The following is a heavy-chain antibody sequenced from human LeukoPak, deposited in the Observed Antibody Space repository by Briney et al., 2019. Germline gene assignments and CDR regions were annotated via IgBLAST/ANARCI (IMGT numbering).Heavy chain of an antibody. D-gene: IGHD3-22*01. V-gene: IGHV4-34*01. CDR2: INHSGST. Sequence: SETLSLTCAVYGGSFSGYYWSWIRQPPGKGLEWIGEINHSGSTNYNPSLKSRVTISVDTSKNQFSLKLSSVTAADTAVYYCARDQYYYDLYAFDIWGQGTMVTVSS. CDR3: ARDQYYYDLYAFDI. CDR1: GGSFSGYY. J-gene: IGHJ3*02.